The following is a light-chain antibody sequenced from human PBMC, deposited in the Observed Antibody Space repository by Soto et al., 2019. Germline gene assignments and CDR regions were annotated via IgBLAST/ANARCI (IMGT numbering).Light chain of an antibody. Sequence: QSVLTQPASVSGSPGQSITISCTGTSRYVGGCNYVSWYQQHPGKAPKLMIYDVSNRPSGVSNRFSGSKSGNTASLTISGLQAEDEADYYCSSYTSSSTYVFGTGTKVTVL. J-gene: IGLJ1*01. V-gene: IGLV2-14*01. CDR2: DVS. CDR1: SRYVGGCNY. CDR3: SSYTSSSTYV.